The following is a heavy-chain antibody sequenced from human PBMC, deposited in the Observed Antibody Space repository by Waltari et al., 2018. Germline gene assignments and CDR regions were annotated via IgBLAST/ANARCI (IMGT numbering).Heavy chain of an antibody. Sequence: QVQLQESGPGLVKPSETLSLTCAFSNYSITSGYLWGWIRQPPGRGLEGIGYFIQRGYTEYNPSIMSRVTILTDTSKNQFSLKMSAVTAADAAVYYCARLSRGPIDSWGQGTLVAVSS. CDR3: ARLSRGPIDS. J-gene: IGHJ4*02. CDR2: FIQRGYT. D-gene: IGHD3-10*01. V-gene: IGHV4-38-2*01. CDR1: NYSITSGYL.